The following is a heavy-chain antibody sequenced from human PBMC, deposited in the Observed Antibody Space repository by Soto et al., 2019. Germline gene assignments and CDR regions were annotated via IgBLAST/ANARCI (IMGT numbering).Heavy chain of an antibody. D-gene: IGHD3-10*01. Sequence: GGSLRLSCAASGFTFSSYAMSWVRQAPGKGLEWVSAISGSGGSTYYADSGKGRLTISRDNSKDTLYLQMNSLRAEDTAVYYCAKDPGPLWFGETQTNWFDPWGQGTLVTVSS. CDR1: GFTFSSYA. CDR3: AKDPGPLWFGETQTNWFDP. CDR2: ISGSGGST. V-gene: IGHV3-23*01. J-gene: IGHJ5*02.